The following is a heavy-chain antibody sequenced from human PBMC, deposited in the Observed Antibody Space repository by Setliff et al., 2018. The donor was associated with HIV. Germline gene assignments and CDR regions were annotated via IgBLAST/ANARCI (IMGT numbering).Heavy chain of an antibody. CDR3: VGSSWPGLYYFDY. V-gene: IGHV4-34*01. Sequence: SETLSLTCAVYGGSFSGYFWNWIRQPPGKGLEWIGSIYYSGSTYYNPSLKSRVTISVDMSKNQFSLKLSSVTAADTAVYYCVGSSWPGLYYFDYWGQGTLVTVSS. CDR1: GGSFSGYF. CDR2: IYYSGST. D-gene: IGHD6-13*01. J-gene: IGHJ4*02.